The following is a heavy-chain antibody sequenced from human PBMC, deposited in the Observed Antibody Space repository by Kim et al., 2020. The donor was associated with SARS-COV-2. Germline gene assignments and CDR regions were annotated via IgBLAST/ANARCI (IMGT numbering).Heavy chain of an antibody. CDR1: GGSISSSSYY. CDR2: TYYSGST. J-gene: IGHJ4*02. CDR3: AVLGYCSGGSCVGD. D-gene: IGHD2-15*01. Sequence: SETLSLTCTVSGGSISSSSYYWGWIRQPPGKGLEWIGSTYYSGSTYYNPSLKSRVTISVDTSKNQFSLKLSSVTAADTAVYYCAVLGYCSGGSCVGDWGQGTLVTVSS. V-gene: IGHV4-39*01.